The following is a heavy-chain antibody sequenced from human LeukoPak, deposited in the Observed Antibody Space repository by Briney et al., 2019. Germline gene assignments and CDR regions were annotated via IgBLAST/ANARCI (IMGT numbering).Heavy chain of an antibody. J-gene: IGHJ6*02. Sequence: GGSLRLSCAASGFTFSSYAMSWVRQAPGKGLEWVSAISGSGGSTYYADSVKGRFTISRDNSKNTLYLQMNSLRAEDTAVYYCAKGGRDYYYYGMDVWGQGTTVTVSS. D-gene: IGHD1-26*01. CDR2: ISGSGGST. V-gene: IGHV3-23*01. CDR3: AKGGRDYYYYGMDV. CDR1: GFTFSSYA.